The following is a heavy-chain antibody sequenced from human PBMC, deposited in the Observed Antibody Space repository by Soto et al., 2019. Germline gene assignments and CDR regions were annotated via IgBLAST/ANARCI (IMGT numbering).Heavy chain of an antibody. CDR2: ISAYNGNT. CDR3: ASEPSEDCYDCCSYYCTRIRSGNWFHP. CDR1: GYTFTSYG. D-gene: IGHD3-22*01. Sequence: ASVKVSCKASGYTFTSYGISWVRQAPGQGLEWMGWISAYNGNTNYAQKLQGRVTMTTDTSTRSAYMELRSMRSDETAVYYWASEPSEDCYDCCSYYCTRIRSGNWFHPCGQGTLVTVS. J-gene: IGHJ5*02. V-gene: IGHV1-18*04.